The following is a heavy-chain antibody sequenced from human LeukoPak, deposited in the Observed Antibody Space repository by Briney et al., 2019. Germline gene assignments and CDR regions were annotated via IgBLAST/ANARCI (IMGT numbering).Heavy chain of an antibody. CDR3: ARGKIWSPVYLSH. Sequence: GSLRLSCAASGFTFSSYGMNWVRQASGKGLEWIGNIYSSGTTNYNPSLKSRVTISMDTSKNQFSLKLSSVTAADTAVYYCARGKIWSPVYLSHWGQGTLVTVSS. D-gene: IGHD3-10*01. CDR2: IYSSGTT. CDR1: GFTFSSYG. V-gene: IGHV4-59*01. J-gene: IGHJ4*02.